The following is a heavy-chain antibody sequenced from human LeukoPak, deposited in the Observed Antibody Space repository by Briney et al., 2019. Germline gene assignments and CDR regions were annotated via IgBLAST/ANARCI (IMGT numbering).Heavy chain of an antibody. CDR3: ATDSGLWEKTGAFDI. D-gene: IGHD4/OR15-4a*01. CDR2: FDPEDGET. J-gene: IGHJ3*02. CDR1: GYTLTELS. Sequence: ASVKVSCKVSGYTLTELSMHWVRQAPGKGLEWMGSFDPEDGETIYAQKFQGRVTMTEDISTDTAYMELSSLRSEDTAVYYCATDSGLWEKTGAFDIWGQGTMVTVSS. V-gene: IGHV1-24*01.